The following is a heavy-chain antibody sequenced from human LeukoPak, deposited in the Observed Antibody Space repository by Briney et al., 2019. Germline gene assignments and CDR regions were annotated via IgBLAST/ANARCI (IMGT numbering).Heavy chain of an antibody. D-gene: IGHD6-13*01. CDR2: VFIGDSDT. CDR3: ASTGFSSRRFDY. CDR1: GNRFQSYW. V-gene: IGHV5-51*01. J-gene: IGHJ4*02. Sequence: GESLKISCKVSGNRFQSYWIGWVRQMPGKGLEFMGLVFIGDSDTGYSPSFHGQVTISVDKSISTAYLQWSSLKASDTAMYYCASTGFSSRRFDYWGQGTPVIVSS.